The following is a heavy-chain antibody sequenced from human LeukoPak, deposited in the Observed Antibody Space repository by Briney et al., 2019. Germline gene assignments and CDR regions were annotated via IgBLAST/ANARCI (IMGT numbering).Heavy chain of an antibody. CDR1: GFTFSNYA. D-gene: IGHD3-10*01. Sequence: PGESLRLSCAASGFTFSNYAMTWVRQAPGKGLEWVSTMSSTDGTTFYADSVKGRFTISRDNSKNILYLQMNNLRAEDTAVYHCAKRGVRGSYYFDHWGQGTLVTVSS. V-gene: IGHV3-23*01. CDR2: MSSTDGTT. J-gene: IGHJ4*02. CDR3: AKRGVRGSYYFDH.